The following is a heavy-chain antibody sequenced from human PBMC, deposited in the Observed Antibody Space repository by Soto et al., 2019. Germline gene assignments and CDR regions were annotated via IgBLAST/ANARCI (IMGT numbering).Heavy chain of an antibody. Sequence: GGSLRLSCAASGFTFSSYSMNWVRQAPGKGLEWVSYISSSSSTIYYADSVKGRFTISRDNAKNSLYLQMNSLRAEDTAVYYCARDPEDYGDSRDYWGQGTLVTVSS. D-gene: IGHD4-17*01. CDR3: ARDPEDYGDSRDY. J-gene: IGHJ4*02. V-gene: IGHV3-48*01. CDR1: GFTFSSYS. CDR2: ISSSSSTI.